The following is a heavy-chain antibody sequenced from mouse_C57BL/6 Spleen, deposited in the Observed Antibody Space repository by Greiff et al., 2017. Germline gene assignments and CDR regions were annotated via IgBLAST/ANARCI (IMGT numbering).Heavy chain of an antibody. V-gene: IGHV5-17*01. J-gene: IGHJ2*01. Sequence: EVKLMESGGGLVKPGGSLKLSCAASGFTFSDYGMHWVRQAPEKGLEWVAYISSGSSTIYYADTVKGRFTVSRDNAKNTLFLQMTSLRSEDTAMYYWARDGYRGYFDYWGQGTTLTVSS. CDR3: ARDGYRGYFDY. CDR1: GFTFSDYG. D-gene: IGHD2-3*01. CDR2: ISSGSSTI.